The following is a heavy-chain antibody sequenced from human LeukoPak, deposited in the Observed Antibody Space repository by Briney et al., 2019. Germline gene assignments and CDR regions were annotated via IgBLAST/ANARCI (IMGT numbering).Heavy chain of an antibody. Sequence: SETLSLTCSVSGASFSTNYWSWIRQPPGRGLEWIGYVFDSGSTNYNPSLKSRVTISVDTSTKQFSLRLSSVTAADTAVYYCARAGGPYSNSDYWGQGALVTVSS. CDR3: ARAGGPYSNSDY. CDR2: VFDSGST. V-gene: IGHV4-59*01. D-gene: IGHD6-13*01. J-gene: IGHJ4*01. CDR1: GASFSTNY.